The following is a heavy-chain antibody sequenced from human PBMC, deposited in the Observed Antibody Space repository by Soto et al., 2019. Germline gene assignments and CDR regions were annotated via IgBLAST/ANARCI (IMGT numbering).Heavy chain of an antibody. V-gene: IGHV4-39*01. D-gene: IGHD3-3*01. Sequence: SETLSLTCTVSGGSISSSSYYWGWIRQPPGKGLEWIGSIYYSGSTYYNPSLKSRVTISVDTSKNQFSLKLSSVTAADTAVYYCARGHPYRQFEDFWSGVNFDYWGQGTLVTVSS. CDR2: IYYSGST. CDR1: GGSISSSSYY. J-gene: IGHJ4*02. CDR3: ARGHPYRQFEDFWSGVNFDY.